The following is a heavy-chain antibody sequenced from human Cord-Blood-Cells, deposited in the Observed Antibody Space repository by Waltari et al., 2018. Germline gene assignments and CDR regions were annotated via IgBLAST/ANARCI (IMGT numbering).Heavy chain of an antibody. Sequence: QVQLVQSGAEVKKPGSSVKVSCKASGGIFSSYAISWVRQAPGQGLEWMGGIIPICGTANYAQKFQGRVTITVDESTSTAYMELSSLRSEDTAVYYCARGGEDWGDAFDIWGQGTMVTVSS. CDR1: GGIFSSYA. V-gene: IGHV1-69*01. J-gene: IGHJ3*02. CDR3: ARGGEDWGDAFDI. D-gene: IGHD3-16*01. CDR2: IIPICGTA.